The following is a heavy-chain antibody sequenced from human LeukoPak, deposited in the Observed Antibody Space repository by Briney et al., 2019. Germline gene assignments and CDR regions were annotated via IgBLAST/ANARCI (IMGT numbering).Heavy chain of an antibody. Sequence: ASVTVSCKASGYTFTSYDINWVRQAPGQGLEWMGWMNPNTGNTGYAQKFQGRVTMTRNTSISTAYMELSSLRSEDTAVYYCARAPFFDSSVSRYYYYGMDVWGQGTTVTVSS. D-gene: IGHD3-22*01. CDR2: MNPNTGNT. V-gene: IGHV1-8*01. CDR3: ARAPFFDSSVSRYYYYGMDV. CDR1: GYTFTSYD. J-gene: IGHJ6*02.